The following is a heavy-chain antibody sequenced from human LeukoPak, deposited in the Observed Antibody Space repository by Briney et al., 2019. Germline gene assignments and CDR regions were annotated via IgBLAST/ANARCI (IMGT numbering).Heavy chain of an antibody. Sequence: PGGSLRLSCAASGFTFSSYGMSWVRQAPGKGLEWVSAISGSGDRTYYADSVKGRFTISRDNSKNTLYLQMNSLRAEDTAVYYCAKNTVSGGHYQYYMDVWGKGTTVTVSS. CDR2: ISGSGDRT. CDR1: GFTFSSYG. D-gene: IGHD4-11*01. J-gene: IGHJ6*03. CDR3: AKNTVSGGHYQYYMDV. V-gene: IGHV3-23*01.